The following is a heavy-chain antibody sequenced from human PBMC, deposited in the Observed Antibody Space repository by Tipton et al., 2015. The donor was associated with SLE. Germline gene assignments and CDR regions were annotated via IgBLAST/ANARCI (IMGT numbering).Heavy chain of an antibody. J-gene: IGHJ3*02. V-gene: IGHV3-21*01. CDR3: ATRRDGYNYGGFDI. D-gene: IGHD5-24*01. Sequence: SLRLSCEASGFAFSTYWMNWVRQAPGKGLEWVSSISSSSRFTFYAGSVKGRFTISRDNAKNSLYLQMNSLRVEDTAVYYCATRRDGYNYGGFDIWGQGTMVTVSS. CDR2: ISSSSRFT. CDR1: GFAFSTYW.